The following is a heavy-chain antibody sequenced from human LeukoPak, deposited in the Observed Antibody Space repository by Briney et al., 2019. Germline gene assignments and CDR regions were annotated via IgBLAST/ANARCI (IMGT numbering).Heavy chain of an antibody. CDR1: GYTFTGYY. D-gene: IGHD1-26*01. CDR3: ALRLGSTGDYHYGMDV. V-gene: IGHV1-2*02. CDR2: INPNNGCT. J-gene: IGHJ6*02. Sequence: ASVKVSCKASGYTFTGYYMHWVRQAPGQGLEWMGWINPNNGCTHYAQKFQGGVTMNRDPALRTVYMELSRLRSDHTAVYFCALRLGSTGDYHYGMDVLGQGTTVTVSS.